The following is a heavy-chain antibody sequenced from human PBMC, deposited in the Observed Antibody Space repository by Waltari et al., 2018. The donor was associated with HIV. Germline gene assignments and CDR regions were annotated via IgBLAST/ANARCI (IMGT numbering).Heavy chain of an antibody. CDR2: INHSGSI. Sequence: QVPLQQWGAGLLKPSATLSLTSAVSAGSFSGYSWSWIRQPHGKGLEWIGEINHSGSINYNPSLKSRVTISVDTSKNQFSLKLSSVTAADTAVYYCARAPNYDYVWGSYPLDHWGQGTLVTVSS. J-gene: IGHJ4*02. CDR1: AGSFSGYS. CDR3: ARAPNYDYVWGSYPLDH. D-gene: IGHD3-16*02. V-gene: IGHV4-34*02.